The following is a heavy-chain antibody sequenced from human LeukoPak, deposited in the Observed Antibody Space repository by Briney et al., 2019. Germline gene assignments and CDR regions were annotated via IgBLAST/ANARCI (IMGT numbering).Heavy chain of an antibody. CDR2: ISGSGGST. CDR3: AKARGYCSGGSCCASDY. Sequence: GSLRLSCAASGFTFSDYAMSWVRQAPGKGLEWISTISGSGGSTYYADSVKGRFTISRDNSKNTLYLQMNSLRAEDTAVYFCAKARGYCSGGSCCASDYWGQGTLVTVSS. CDR1: GFTFSDYA. D-gene: IGHD2-15*01. V-gene: IGHV3-23*01. J-gene: IGHJ4*02.